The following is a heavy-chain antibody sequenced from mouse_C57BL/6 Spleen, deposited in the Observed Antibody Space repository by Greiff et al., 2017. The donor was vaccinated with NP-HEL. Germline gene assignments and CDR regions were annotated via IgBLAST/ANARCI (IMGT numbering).Heavy chain of an antibody. CDR1: GYTFTSYW. CDR2: IHPNSGST. D-gene: IGHD1-1*01. Sequence: QVQLKQSGAELVKPGASVKLSCKASGYTFTSYWMHWVKQRPGQGLEWIGMIHPNSGSTNYNEKFKSKATLTVDTSSSTAYMQLSSLTSEDSAVYYCARGDYYGSSYGYAMDYWGQGTSVTVSS. J-gene: IGHJ4*01. V-gene: IGHV1-64*01. CDR3: ARGDYYGSSYGYAMDY.